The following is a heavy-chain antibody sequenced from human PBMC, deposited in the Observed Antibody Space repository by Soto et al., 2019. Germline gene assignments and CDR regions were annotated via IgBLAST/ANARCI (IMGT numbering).Heavy chain of an antibody. D-gene: IGHD2-21*01. CDR3: ASDVEIVVVAGYSYGIDV. CDR2: ISAYNGNT. CDR1: GYTFTSYG. J-gene: IGHJ6*02. Sequence: VQLLPSGAEVKKPGASVQVSCKASGYTFTSYGSTWVRQAPGQGLEWMGWISAYNGNTNYAQKLQGRVTMTTATSTSTAYMEQRSLRSDDTAVYYGASDVEIVVVAGYSYGIDVWGQGTTVTVSS. V-gene: IGHV1-18*04.